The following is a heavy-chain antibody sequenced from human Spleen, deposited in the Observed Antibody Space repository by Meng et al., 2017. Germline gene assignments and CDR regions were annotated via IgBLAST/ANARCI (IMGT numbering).Heavy chain of an antibody. CDR1: GGSISSGGHF. V-gene: IGHV4-31*03. CDR3: ARDEDISAAGKLFGDY. J-gene: IGHJ4*02. Sequence: SETLSLTCTVSGGSISSGGHFWSWIRQSPGKGLQWIGHIYYSGSPYFNPSLKSRVTISVDTSHDQFSLKLTSVTAADTAMYYCARDEDISAAGKLFGDYWGQGTLVTVSS. CDR2: IYYSGSP. D-gene: IGHD6-13*01.